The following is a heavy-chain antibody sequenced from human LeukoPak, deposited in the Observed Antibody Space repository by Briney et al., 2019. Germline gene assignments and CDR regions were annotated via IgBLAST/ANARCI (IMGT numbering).Heavy chain of an antibody. Sequence: KPGGSLRLSCAASGFTFSRYSVNWVRQAPGKGLEWVSSISTTSGDIHYADSVKGRFTISRDNAKDSLFLQMNSLRVEDTAVYYCSKDLTSDFGGDLDPWGQGTLVTVSS. CDR1: GFTFSRYS. V-gene: IGHV3-21*01. CDR2: ISTTSGDI. CDR3: SKDLTSDFGGDLDP. J-gene: IGHJ5*02. D-gene: IGHD3-10*01.